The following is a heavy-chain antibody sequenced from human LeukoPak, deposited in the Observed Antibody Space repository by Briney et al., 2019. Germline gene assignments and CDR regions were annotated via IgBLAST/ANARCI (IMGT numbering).Heavy chain of an antibody. V-gene: IGHV1-69*05. D-gene: IGHD2-15*01. J-gene: IGHJ3*02. Sequence: SVKVSCKASGGTFSSYAISWVRQAPGQGLEWMGGIIPIFGTANYAQKFQGRVTITTEESTSTAYMELSSLRSEDTAVYYCASGDCSGGGCYVPWEARKRWAFNAFDIWGQGTMVTVSS. CDR3: ASGDCSGGGCYVPWEARKRWAFNAFDI. CDR1: GGTFSSYA. CDR2: IIPIFGTA.